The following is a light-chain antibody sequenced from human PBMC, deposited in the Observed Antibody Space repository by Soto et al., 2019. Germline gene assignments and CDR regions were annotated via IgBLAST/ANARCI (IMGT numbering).Light chain of an antibody. CDR2: AAS. V-gene: IGKV1-39*01. Sequence: DIQMTQSPSSLSASVGDRVTITCRASESIARHLNWYQQKPGKAPKLLIYAASSLQNGVPSRFRGGGSGTDFTLTISNLQPEDFATYYCQRRYSTLSITFGQGTRLYIK. J-gene: IGKJ5*01. CDR1: ESIARH. CDR3: QRRYSTLSIT.